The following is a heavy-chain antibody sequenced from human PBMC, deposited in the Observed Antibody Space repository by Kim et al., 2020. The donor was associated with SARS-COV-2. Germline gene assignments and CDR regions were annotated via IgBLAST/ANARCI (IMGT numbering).Heavy chain of an antibody. J-gene: IGHJ4*02. CDR1: GFIFTNFA. V-gene: IGHV3-23*01. Sequence: GGSLRLSCAASGFIFTNFAMNWVRQAPGKGPEWVSVISGGGGDTHYADSVRGRFTISRDNSKNTLYLQMNSLRAEDTAVYYCAKGDCSGNCYTTDNWGRG. D-gene: IGHD2-15*01. CDR2: ISGGGGDT. CDR3: AKGDCSGNCYTTDN.